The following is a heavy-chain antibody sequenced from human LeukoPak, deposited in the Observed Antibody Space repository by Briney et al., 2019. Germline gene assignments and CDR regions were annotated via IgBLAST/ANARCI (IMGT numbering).Heavy chain of an antibody. D-gene: IGHD6-6*01. CDR1: GFTFSSYW. CDR3: ARFGGSSSLDY. J-gene: IGHJ4*02. V-gene: IGHV3-7*01. CDR2: IKQDGSEK. Sequence: GGSLRLSCAVSGFTFSSYWMSWVRQAPGKGLEWVANIKQDGSEKYYVDSVKGRFTISRDNAKNSLYLQMNSLRAEDTAVYYCARFGGSSSLDYWGQGTLVTVSS.